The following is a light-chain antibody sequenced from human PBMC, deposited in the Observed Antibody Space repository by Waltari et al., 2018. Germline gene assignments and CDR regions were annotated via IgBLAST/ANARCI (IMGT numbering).Light chain of an antibody. V-gene: IGLV2-23*02. CDR1: SNDLGRYNF. CDR3: FSYAGSNSFA. Sequence: QSALTQPAPVSGSPGQSLTVPCIGPSNDLGRYNFVSWFQQHPGRAPKLMIYDVSERPLGVSNRFSGSKSGNTASLTISGLQAEDEADYYCFSYAGSNSFAFGGGTRVTVL. J-gene: IGLJ2*01. CDR2: DVS.